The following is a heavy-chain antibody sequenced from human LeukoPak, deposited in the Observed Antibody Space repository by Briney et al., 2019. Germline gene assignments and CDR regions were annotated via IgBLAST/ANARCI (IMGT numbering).Heavy chain of an antibody. J-gene: IGHJ4*02. CDR2: ISGGGGRT. Sequence: GGSLRLSCAASGFTFSSYEMNWVRQAPGKGLEWVSSISGGGGRTYYADSVKGRFTISRDDSKNTLYLQMNSMRADDSAVYYCAILSGEFVSGGYWGQGTLVTVSS. CDR3: AILSGEFVSGGY. D-gene: IGHD3-16*01. V-gene: IGHV3-23*01. CDR1: GFTFSSYE.